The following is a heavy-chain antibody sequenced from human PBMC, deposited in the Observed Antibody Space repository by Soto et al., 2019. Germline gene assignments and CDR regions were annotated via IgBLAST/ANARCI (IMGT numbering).Heavy chain of an antibody. J-gene: IGHJ4*02. CDR2: ISATDGST. CDR3: TKAHIVVVIAILAFDY. Sequence: GGSLRLSCAASGFTFSKYAMNWVRQAPGKGLEWVSSISATDGSTYYADSVKGRFTISRDNSKNTLYLQMNSLRAEDTAVYYCTKAHIVVVIAILAFDYWGQGALVTVSS. D-gene: IGHD2-21*01. CDR1: GFTFSKYA. V-gene: IGHV3-23*01.